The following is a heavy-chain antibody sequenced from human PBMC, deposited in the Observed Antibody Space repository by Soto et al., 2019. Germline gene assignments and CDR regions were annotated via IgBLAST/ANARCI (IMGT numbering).Heavy chain of an antibody. CDR2: ISGSGDNT. V-gene: IGHV3-23*01. CDR1: GFTFSNYV. J-gene: IGHJ4*02. Sequence: PGGSLRLSCAASGFTFSNYVMSWVRQAPGKGLEWVSSISGSGDNTYYADSVKGRFTISRDNSKNTLFLQMNSLRAEDTAVYYSAKLPLVLALVLDYWGQGSLVTGSS. CDR3: AKLPLVLALVLDY.